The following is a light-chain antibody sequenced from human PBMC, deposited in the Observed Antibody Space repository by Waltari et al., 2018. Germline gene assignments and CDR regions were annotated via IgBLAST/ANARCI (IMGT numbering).Light chain of an antibody. V-gene: IGKV3-15*01. J-gene: IGKJ2*01. CDR2: AAF. CDR3: LQYDNWPPANT. Sequence: EIVMTQSPATLSVSPGERATLSCRASQAVGTNLAWSPQKPGQAPRLLIFAAFARTTGIPARFNGSGSGTEFTLTISSLQSEDSAVYYCLQYDNWPPANTFGQGTKLEIK. CDR1: QAVGTN.